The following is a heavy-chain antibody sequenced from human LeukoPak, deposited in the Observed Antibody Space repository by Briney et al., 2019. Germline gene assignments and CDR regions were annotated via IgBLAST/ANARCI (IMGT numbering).Heavy chain of an antibody. V-gene: IGHV1-46*01. J-gene: IGHJ4*02. CDR2: INPSGGST. D-gene: IGHD5-12*01. CDR1: GYTFTSYG. Sequence: ASVKVSCKASGYTFTSYGINWVRQAPGQGLEWMGIINPSGGSTSYAQKFQGRVTMTRDTSTSTVYMELSSLRSEDTAVYYCARERYSGQAFDYWGQGTLVTVSS. CDR3: ARERYSGQAFDY.